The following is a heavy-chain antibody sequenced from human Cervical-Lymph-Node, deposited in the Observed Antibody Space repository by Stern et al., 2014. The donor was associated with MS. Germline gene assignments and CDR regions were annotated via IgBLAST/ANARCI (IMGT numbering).Heavy chain of an antibody. CDR1: GGSISNGVYY. V-gene: IGHV4-61*02. Sequence: QMQLVQYGPGLVKPSQTLSLSCTVSGGSISNGVYYWIWVRQPAGKGLEWIGRIRSGGNTKYNPSLKSRFPMSVAASKNKSSLKLSSVTAADTAVYYCARDSGSSYGIGWLDPWGQGTLVTVSS. CDR3: ARDSGSSYGIGWLDP. D-gene: IGHD1-26*01. J-gene: IGHJ5*02. CDR2: IRSGGNT.